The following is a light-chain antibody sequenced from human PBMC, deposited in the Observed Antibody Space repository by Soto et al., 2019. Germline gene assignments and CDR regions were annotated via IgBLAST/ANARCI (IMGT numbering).Light chain of an antibody. Sequence: DIQMTQSPSSLSASVGDSVTITCRASQGINNYLAWYQQKPGKVPVLLIYSASTLKSGVPSRFSGRGAGTDFTLTISSLQPEDFATYYCQKYYRAPRTFGQGTKVDIK. CDR1: QGINNY. J-gene: IGKJ1*01. CDR3: QKYYRAPRT. CDR2: SAS. V-gene: IGKV1-27*01.